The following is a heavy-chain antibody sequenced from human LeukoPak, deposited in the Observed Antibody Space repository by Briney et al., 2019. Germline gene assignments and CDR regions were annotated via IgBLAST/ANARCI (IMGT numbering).Heavy chain of an antibody. CDR2: ISGSGSNT. D-gene: IGHD4-17*01. CDR1: GFTFSSYA. CDR3: ARGNGDYAIHPDY. Sequence: QPGGSLRLSCAASGFTFSSYAMTWVRQAPGKGLELVSAISGSGSNTYYADSVKGRFTISRDNSKSTLYLLINSLRADDTAVYYCARGNGDYAIHPDYWGQGTLVTVSS. J-gene: IGHJ4*02. V-gene: IGHV3-23*01.